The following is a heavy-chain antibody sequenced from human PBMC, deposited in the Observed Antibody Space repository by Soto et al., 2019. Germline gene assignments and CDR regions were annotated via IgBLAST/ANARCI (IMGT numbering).Heavy chain of an antibody. D-gene: IGHD1-7*01. CDR1: GGTFSSYA. CDR3: AGDRYNWNYGGLGYYYYGMDV. Sequence: ASVKVSCKASGGTFSSYAISWVRQAPGQGLEWMGGIIPIFGTANYAQKFQGRVTITADESTSTAYMELSSLRSEDTAVYYCAGDRYNWNYGGLGYYYYGMDVWGQGTTVTVSS. J-gene: IGHJ6*02. V-gene: IGHV1-69*13. CDR2: IIPIFGTA.